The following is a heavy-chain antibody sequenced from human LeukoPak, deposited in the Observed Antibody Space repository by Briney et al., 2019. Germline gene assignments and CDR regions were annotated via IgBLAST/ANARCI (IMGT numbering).Heavy chain of an antibody. CDR1: GFTVSGNY. CDR2: IYSGGST. CDR3: ARDSRYSGYVQDY. V-gene: IGHV3-53*01. J-gene: IGHJ4*02. Sequence: GGSLRLSFAASGFTVSGNYMSWVRQAPGKGLEWVSVIYSGGSTYYADSVKGRFTISRDNSKNTLYLQMNSLRVEDTAVYYCARDSRYSGYVQDYWGQGTLVTVSS. D-gene: IGHD5-12*01.